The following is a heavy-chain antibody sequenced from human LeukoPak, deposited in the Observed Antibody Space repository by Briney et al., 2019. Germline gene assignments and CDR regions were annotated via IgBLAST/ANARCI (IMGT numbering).Heavy chain of an antibody. CDR3: TTLRRLRLWLVPSVVLNGY. CDR1: GFTFSNAW. CDR2: IKSKTDGGTT. Sequence: KPGGSLRLSCAASGFTFSNAWMSWVRQAPGKGLEWVGRIKSKTDGGTTDYAAPVKGRFTISRDDSKNTLYLQMNSLKTENTAVYYCTTLRRLRLWLVPSVVLNGYWGQGTLVTVSS. D-gene: IGHD6-19*01. V-gene: IGHV3-15*01. J-gene: IGHJ4*02.